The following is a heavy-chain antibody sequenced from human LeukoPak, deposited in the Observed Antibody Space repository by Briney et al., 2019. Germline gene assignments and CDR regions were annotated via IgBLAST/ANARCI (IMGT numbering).Heavy chain of an antibody. J-gene: IGHJ4*02. Sequence: GASVKVSCKASGGTFSSYAMSWVRQAPGKGPEWVSAISGSGGSTYYADSVKGRFTISRDNSKNTLYLQMNSLRAEDTAVYYCARGQNDYDYGLDYWGQGTLVTVSS. V-gene: IGHV3-23*01. CDR1: GGTFSSYA. CDR3: ARGQNDYDYGLDY. CDR2: ISGSGGST. D-gene: IGHD3-16*01.